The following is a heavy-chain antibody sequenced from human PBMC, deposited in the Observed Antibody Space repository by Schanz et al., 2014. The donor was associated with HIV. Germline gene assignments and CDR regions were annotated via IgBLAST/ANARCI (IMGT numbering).Heavy chain of an antibody. CDR1: GHTSTNYG. V-gene: IGHV1-18*01. Sequence: QVQLVQSGAEVKKPGASVKVSCKASGHTSTNYGITWVRQAPGQGLEWMAWISANNGNTYYAQKVQGRVSMATDTSTNTAYMELRSLRSDDTAAYYCARITGEHYYAMDVWGQGTTVTVTS. CDR2: ISANNGNT. D-gene: IGHD3-16*01. J-gene: IGHJ6*02. CDR3: ARITGEHYYAMDV.